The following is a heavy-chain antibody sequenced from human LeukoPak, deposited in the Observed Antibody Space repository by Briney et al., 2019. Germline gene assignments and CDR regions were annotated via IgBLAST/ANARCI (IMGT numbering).Heavy chain of an antibody. CDR1: GFTFSSYA. CDR2: INPDGSEK. D-gene: IGHD6-19*01. CDR3: ARCSGWAFKN. V-gene: IGHV3-7*01. Sequence: PGGSLRLSCAASGFTFSSYAMSWVRQAPGKGLEWVANINPDGSEKNYVDSVKGRFTISRDSAKNSLYLQMDSLRAEDTAIYYCARCSGWAFKNWGQGNLVTVSS. J-gene: IGHJ4*02.